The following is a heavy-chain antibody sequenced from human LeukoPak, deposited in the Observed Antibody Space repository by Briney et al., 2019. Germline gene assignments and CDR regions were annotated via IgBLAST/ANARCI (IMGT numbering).Heavy chain of an antibody. Sequence: SQTLSLTCAVSGGSISSGGYSWSWIRQPPGKGLEWIGYIYHGGSTHYNPSLKGRVTISVDRPKNQFSLKLRSVTAADTAVYYCAREYYDILTGSTWFDPWGQGTLVTVSS. J-gene: IGHJ5*02. CDR3: AREYYDILTGSTWFDP. CDR1: GGSISSGGYS. V-gene: IGHV4-30-2*01. D-gene: IGHD3-9*01. CDR2: IYHGGST.